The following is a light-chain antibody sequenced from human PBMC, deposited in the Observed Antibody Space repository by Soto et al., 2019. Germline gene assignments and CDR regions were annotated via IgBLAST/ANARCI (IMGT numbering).Light chain of an antibody. Sequence: QSVLTQPPSASGSPGQSVTISCTGTSSDVGGYNYVSWYQQHPGKAPKLMIYEVSKRPSGVPDRFSGSKSGNTASLTVSGLQAEDEADYYCRSYAGSNWWVFGTGTKVTVL. J-gene: IGLJ1*01. CDR1: SSDVGGYNY. CDR2: EVS. V-gene: IGLV2-8*01. CDR3: RSYAGSNWWV.